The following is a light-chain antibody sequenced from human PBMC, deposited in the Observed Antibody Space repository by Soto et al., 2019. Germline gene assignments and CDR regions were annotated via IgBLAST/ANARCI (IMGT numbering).Light chain of an antibody. V-gene: IGKV3-20*01. J-gene: IGKJ1*01. CDR3: QQYGSSPQT. CDR2: AAS. Sequence: EIVMTQSPATLSVSPGERATLSCRASQSVSNYLAWYQQKPGQVPRLLIYAASSRATGIPDRFSGSGSGTDFTLTISRLEPEDFAVYYCQQYGSSPQTFGQGTKVDIK. CDR1: QSVSNY.